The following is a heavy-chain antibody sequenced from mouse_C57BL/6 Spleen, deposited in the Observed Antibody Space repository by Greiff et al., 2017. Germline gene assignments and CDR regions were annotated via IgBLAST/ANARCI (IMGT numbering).Heavy chain of an antibody. V-gene: IGHV1-64*01. CDR3: ARFGLGGAAFDY. J-gene: IGHJ2*01. CDR2: IHPNSGST. D-gene: IGHD4-1*01. CDR1: GYTFTSYW. Sequence: QVQLKQPGAELVKPGASVKLSCKASGYTFTSYWMHWVKQRPGQGLEWIGMIHPNSGSTNYNEKFKSKATLTVDKSSSTAYMQLSSLTSEDSAVYYCARFGLGGAAFDYWGQGTTLTVSS.